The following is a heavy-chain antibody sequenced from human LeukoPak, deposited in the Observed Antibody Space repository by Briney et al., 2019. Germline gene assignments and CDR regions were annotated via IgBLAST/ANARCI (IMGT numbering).Heavy chain of an antibody. Sequence: GGSLRLSCAASGFTFSNYWMSWVRQAPGKGLEWVANIKQDGSEKYYVGSVKGRFTISRDNDENSLYLQMNSLRAEDAAVYYCASGRQLGYWGQGTLVTVSS. J-gene: IGHJ4*02. CDR3: ASGRQLGY. V-gene: IGHV3-7*01. D-gene: IGHD6-13*01. CDR2: IKQDGSEK. CDR1: GFTFSNYW.